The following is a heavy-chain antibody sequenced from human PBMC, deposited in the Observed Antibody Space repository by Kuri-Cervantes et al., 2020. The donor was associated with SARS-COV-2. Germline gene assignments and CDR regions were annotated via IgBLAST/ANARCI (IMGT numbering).Heavy chain of an antibody. J-gene: IGHJ3*02. CDR1: GGSFDYRF. D-gene: IGHD5-24*01. CDR2: TTPFNGNT. CDR3: ARSGPGAISREDGACDI. Sequence: SVKVSCKASGGSFDYRFLHWVRQAPGQPLEWMGWTTPFNGNTNYAQRFQDRVTITRDRSMSTAYMELSSLRSDDTAMYYCARSGPGAISREDGACDIWGQGTMVTVSS. V-gene: IGHV1-45*01.